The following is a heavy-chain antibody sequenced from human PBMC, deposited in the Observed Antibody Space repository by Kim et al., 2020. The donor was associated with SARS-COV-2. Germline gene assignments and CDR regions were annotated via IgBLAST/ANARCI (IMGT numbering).Heavy chain of an antibody. CDR1: GYSFTSYW. D-gene: IGHD2-2*01. CDR3: ARLAALRFPLAPAADWFDP. J-gene: IGHJ5*02. Sequence: GESLKISCKGSGYSFTSYWIAWVRQMPGKGLEGMGIIYSGDSGTRYSPSFQGQVTISADKSISAAYLQWSSPKASDTAMYYCARLAALRFPLAPAADWFDPWGQGTLVTVSS. V-gene: IGHV5-51*01. CDR2: IYSGDSGT.